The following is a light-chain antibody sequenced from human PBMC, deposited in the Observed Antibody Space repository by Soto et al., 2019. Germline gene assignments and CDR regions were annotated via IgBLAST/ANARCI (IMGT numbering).Light chain of an antibody. Sequence: EIVMTQSPATLSVSPGERATLSCRASQSVSSNLAWYQQKPGQAPRLLIYGASTRATGIPARFSGSGSGTEFTLTISSLQSEDFAVYYCQHSVTFGQGTKWIS. CDR1: QSVSSN. V-gene: IGKV3-15*01. CDR3: QHSVT. J-gene: IGKJ1*01. CDR2: GAS.